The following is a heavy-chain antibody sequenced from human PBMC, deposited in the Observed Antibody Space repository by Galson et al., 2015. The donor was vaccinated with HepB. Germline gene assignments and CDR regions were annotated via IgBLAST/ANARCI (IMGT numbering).Heavy chain of an antibody. D-gene: IGHD5-24*01. CDR1: GFTFSNAW. J-gene: IGHJ4*02. Sequence: SLRLSCAASGFTFSNAWMSWVRQAPGKGLEWVGRIRSKANSYATAYAASVKGRFTISRDDSKNTAYLQMNSLKTEDTAVYYCTRPDGAWGQGTLVTVSS. CDR3: TRPDGA. CDR2: IRSKANSYAT. V-gene: IGHV3-73*01.